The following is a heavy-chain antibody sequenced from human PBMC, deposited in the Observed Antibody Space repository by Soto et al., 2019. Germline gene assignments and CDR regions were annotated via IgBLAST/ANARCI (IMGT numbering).Heavy chain of an antibody. Sequence: PSETLSLTCAVYGGSFSGYYWSWIRQPPGKGLEWIGEINHSGSTNYNPSLKSRVTISVDTSKNQFSLKLSSVTAADTAVYYCARRWGIVVVPAATSIGFDYWGQGTLVTVSS. V-gene: IGHV4-34*01. CDR3: ARRWGIVVVPAATSIGFDY. D-gene: IGHD2-2*01. J-gene: IGHJ4*02. CDR1: GGSFSGYY. CDR2: INHSGST.